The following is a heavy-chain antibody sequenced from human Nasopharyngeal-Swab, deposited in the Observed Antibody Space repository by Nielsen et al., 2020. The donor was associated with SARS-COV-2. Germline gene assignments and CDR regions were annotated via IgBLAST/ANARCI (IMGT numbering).Heavy chain of an antibody. CDR3: ARGTVFGVANGMDV. CDR2: IGRYGTDI. J-gene: IGHJ6*02. D-gene: IGHD3-3*01. V-gene: IGHV3-21*01. Sequence: GESLKISCAASGFTFRDHSMNWVRQAPGKGLEWVSSIGRYGTDIFHADPVKGRFSVFRDDANKSIYLQMRSLRAEDKAVYYCARGTVFGVANGMDVWGQGTTVTVSS. CDR1: GFTFRDHS.